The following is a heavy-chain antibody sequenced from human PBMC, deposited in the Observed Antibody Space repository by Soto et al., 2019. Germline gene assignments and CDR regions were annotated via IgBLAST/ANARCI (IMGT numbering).Heavy chain of an antibody. CDR2: IYYSGST. J-gene: IGHJ5*02. CDR1: GGSISSSSYY. CDR3: ARTGVYSTRFDP. V-gene: IGHV4-39*01. Sequence: LSLPCTVSGGSISSSSYYWGWIRQPPGKGLEWIGSIYYSGSTYYNPSLKSRVTISVDTSKNQFSLKLSSVTAADTAVYYCARTGVYSTRFDPWGQGTLVTVSS. D-gene: IGHD1-26*01.